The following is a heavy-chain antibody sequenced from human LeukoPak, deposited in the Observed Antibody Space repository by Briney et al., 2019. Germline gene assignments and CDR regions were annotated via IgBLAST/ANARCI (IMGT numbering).Heavy chain of an antibody. D-gene: IGHD3-10*01. J-gene: IGHJ4*02. CDR1: GFSISSYY. CDR3: GRRGFGENFDY. Sequence: SETLSLTCTVSGFSISSYYWSWIRQPPGKGLEWIGYIYYSGSTNYNPSLNGRVTISVDTSKNQISLKLSSVTAADTAVYYCGRRGFGENFDYWGQGTLVTVSS. CDR2: IYYSGST. V-gene: IGHV4-59*01.